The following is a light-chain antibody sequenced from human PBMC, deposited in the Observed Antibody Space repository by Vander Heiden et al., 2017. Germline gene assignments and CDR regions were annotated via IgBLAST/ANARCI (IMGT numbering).Light chain of an antibody. J-gene: IGKJ3*01. CDR1: QSVSSSY. CDR2: GAS. V-gene: IGKV3-20*01. Sequence: EIVLTQSPGTLSLSPGERATLSCRASQSVSSSYLTWYQQKPGQAPRLLIYGASSRATAIPDRFSGSGSGTDFTLPISRLEPEDFAVYYCQHYGSSPLFTFGPGTKVDIK. CDR3: QHYGSSPLFT.